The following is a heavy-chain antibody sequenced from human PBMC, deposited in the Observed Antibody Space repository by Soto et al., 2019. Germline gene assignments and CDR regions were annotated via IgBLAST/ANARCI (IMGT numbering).Heavy chain of an antibody. CDR3: ARGRYGDY. Sequence: QVHLVQSGAEVKKPGASVKVSCKGSGYAFTTYGITWVRQAPGQGLEWMGWISAHNGNTNYAQRLQGRVNVTRDTSTSTAYMDLRSLRSDDTGVYYCARGRYGDYWGQGALVTVSS. CDR1: GYAFTTYG. V-gene: IGHV1-18*01. D-gene: IGHD1-1*01. J-gene: IGHJ4*02. CDR2: ISAHNGNT.